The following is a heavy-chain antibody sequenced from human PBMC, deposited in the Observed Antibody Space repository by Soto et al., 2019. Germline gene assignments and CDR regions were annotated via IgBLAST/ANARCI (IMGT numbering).Heavy chain of an antibody. CDR2: VSAYNGNT. Sequence: QVQLVQSGAEVKKPGASVKVSCKASGYTFTSYGFSWVRQAPGQGLDWMGWVSAYNGNTNYAQKLQGRDTMTTDTSTSTAYMELRSLRSDDTAVYYCARGRSSTWYLTPYYFDYWGQGTLVTVSS. V-gene: IGHV1-18*01. J-gene: IGHJ4*02. D-gene: IGHD6-13*01. CDR3: ARGRSSTWYLTPYYFDY. CDR1: GYTFTSYG.